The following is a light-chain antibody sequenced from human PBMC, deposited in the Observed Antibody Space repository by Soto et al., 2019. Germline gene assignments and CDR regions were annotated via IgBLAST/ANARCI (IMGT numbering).Light chain of an antibody. Sequence: EVVLTQSPGALYLSPGEGVTLSCRASQNIRGNELAWYRQKRGQAPRLLIYGGSSRAEGIPDRFSGRGTGTNFTLTISRLEPEDSAVYYCQDYGTSHPWTFGQGTKLEIK. CDR3: QDYGTSHPWT. V-gene: IGKV3-20*01. CDR1: QNIRGNE. CDR2: GGS. J-gene: IGKJ1*01.